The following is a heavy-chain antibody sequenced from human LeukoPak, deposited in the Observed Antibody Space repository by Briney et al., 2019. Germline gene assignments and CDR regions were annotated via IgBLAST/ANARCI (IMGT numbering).Heavy chain of an antibody. CDR3: AREGYYGSGSYSYYFDY. J-gene: IGHJ4*02. CDR1: GFTFSSYW. V-gene: IGHV3-7*03. CDR2: IKQDGSEK. D-gene: IGHD3-10*01. Sequence: GSLRLSCAASGFTFSSYWMSWVRQAPGKGLEWVANIKQDGSEKYYVDSVKGRFTISRDNAKNSLYLQMNSLRAEDTAVYYCAREGYYGSGSYSYYFDYWGQETLVTVSS.